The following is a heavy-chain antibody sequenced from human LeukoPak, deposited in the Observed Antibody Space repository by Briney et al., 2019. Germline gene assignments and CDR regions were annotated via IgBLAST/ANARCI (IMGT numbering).Heavy chain of an antibody. V-gene: IGHV3-48*03. CDR2: ISSSGGTI. CDR3: ARDLTGPFDY. J-gene: IGHJ4*02. CDR1: GFTFRSYE. D-gene: IGHD1-14*01. Sequence: AGGSLRLSCAASGFTFRSYEMNWVRQAPGKGLEWVSYISSSGGTIYYADSVKGRFTISRDNAKNSLYLQMSSLRAEDTAVYYCARDLTGPFDYWGQGILVTVSS.